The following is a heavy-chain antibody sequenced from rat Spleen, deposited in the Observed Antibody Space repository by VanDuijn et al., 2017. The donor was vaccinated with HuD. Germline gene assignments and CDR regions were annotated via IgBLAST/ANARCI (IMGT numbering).Heavy chain of an antibody. J-gene: IGHJ4*01. V-gene: IGHV3-1*01. CDR2: ISYSGST. CDR3: ARGVMDA. Sequence: EVQLQESGPGLVKPSQSLSLTCSVTDYSITSNYWDWIRKFPGNKMEWIGHISYSGSTNYNPSLKSRITITRDTSKNQFFLQVNSVTTEDTTTYYCARGVMDAWGQGASVTVSS. CDR1: DYSITSNY.